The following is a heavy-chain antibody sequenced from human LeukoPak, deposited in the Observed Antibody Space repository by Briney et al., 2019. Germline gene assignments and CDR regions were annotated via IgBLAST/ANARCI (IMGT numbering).Heavy chain of an antibody. D-gene: IGHD3-10*01. Sequence: PSETLSLTCAVYGGSFSGYYWSWIRQPPGKGLEWIGEINHSGSTNYNPSLTSRVTISVATSKNQFSLKPSSVTAADTAVYYCARGDELKYYDGSGSYYFDYWGQGTLVTVSS. CDR1: GGSFSGYY. CDR3: ARGDELKYYDGSGSYYFDY. CDR2: INHSGST. J-gene: IGHJ4*02. V-gene: IGHV4-34*01.